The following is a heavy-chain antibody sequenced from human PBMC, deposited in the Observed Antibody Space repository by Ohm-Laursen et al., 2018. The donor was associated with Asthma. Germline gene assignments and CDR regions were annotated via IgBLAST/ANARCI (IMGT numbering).Heavy chain of an antibody. CDR1: GLSFSHHA. Sequence: SLRLSCTAPGLSFSHHAMSWVRQAPGKGLEWVAVVGGDGDITHYADSVKGRFTISRDNSKNTLYLQMNSLRAEDTAVYYCAKDHYDSSGYYGGFDYWGQGTLVTVSS. J-gene: IGHJ4*02. D-gene: IGHD3-22*01. V-gene: IGHV3-23*01. CDR3: AKDHYDSSGYYGGFDY. CDR2: VGGDGDIT.